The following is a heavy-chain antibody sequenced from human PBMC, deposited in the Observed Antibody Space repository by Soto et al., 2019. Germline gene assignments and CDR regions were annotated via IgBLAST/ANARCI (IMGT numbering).Heavy chain of an antibody. CDR1: GFTFSTYS. V-gene: IGHV3-21*01. D-gene: IGHD2-2*02. CDR2: ISSRSDI. J-gene: IGHJ6*02. Sequence: GGSLRLSCLGSGFTFSTYSINWVRQAPGKGLEWVSSISSRSDIYYADSVKGRFTISRDNAKNSVSLQMNSLRAEDTAVYYCAREYTAWPLAYGLDVWGQGTTVTVSS. CDR3: AREYTAWPLAYGLDV.